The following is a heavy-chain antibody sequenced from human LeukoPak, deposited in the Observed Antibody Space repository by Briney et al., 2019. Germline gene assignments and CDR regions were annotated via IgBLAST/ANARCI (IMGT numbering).Heavy chain of an antibody. J-gene: IGHJ4*02. V-gene: IGHV3-23*01. Sequence: GGSLTLSCAASGFTFSNYAMSWVRQAPGKGLEWVSYMSGSGGSTYYADFVKGRFTISRDNSENTLYLQMNSLRAEDTAVYYCARDGGSGWYALDYWGQGTLVTVSS. CDR2: MSGSGGST. CDR1: GFTFSNYA. D-gene: IGHD6-19*01. CDR3: ARDGGSGWYALDY.